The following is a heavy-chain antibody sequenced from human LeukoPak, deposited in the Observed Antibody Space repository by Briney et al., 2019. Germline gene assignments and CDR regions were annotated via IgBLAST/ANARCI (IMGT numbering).Heavy chain of an antibody. V-gene: IGHV4-30-2*01. CDR1: GGSISSGGYY. CDR2: IYHSGST. Sequence: PSQTLSLTCTVSGGSISSGGYYWSWIRQPPGKGLEWIGYIYHSGSTNYNPSLKSRVTISTDPSKNHFSLNLSSVTAADTAVYYCARDPSASSGYPYWYFDLWGRGTLVTVSS. D-gene: IGHD3-22*01. J-gene: IGHJ2*01. CDR3: ARDPSASSGYPYWYFDL.